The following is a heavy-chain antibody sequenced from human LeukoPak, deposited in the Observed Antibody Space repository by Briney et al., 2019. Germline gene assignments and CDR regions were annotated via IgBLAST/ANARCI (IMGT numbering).Heavy chain of an antibody. J-gene: IGHJ4*02. CDR3: ARGYQPYDFRSGYPGY. V-gene: IGHV3-11*04. D-gene: IGHD3-3*01. Sequence: PGGSLRLSCAASGFTFSDYYMSWIRQAPGKGLEWVSYISRSGSTIYYADSVKGRFTISRDNAKNSLYLQMNSLRAEDTAVYYCARGYQPYDFRSGYPGYWGQGTLVTVSS. CDR1: GFTFSDYY. CDR2: ISRSGSTI.